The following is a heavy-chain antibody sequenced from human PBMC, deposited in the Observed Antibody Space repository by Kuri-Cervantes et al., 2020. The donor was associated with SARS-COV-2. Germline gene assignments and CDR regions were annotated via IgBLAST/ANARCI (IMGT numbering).Heavy chain of an antibody. V-gene: IGHV1-3*01. CDR1: GYTFTSYA. Sequence: ASVKVSCKASGYTFTSYAMHWVRQAPGQRLEWMGWINADSGNTRYSQKFQGRVTMTRDTSTSTVYMELSSLRSEDTAVYYSASELDQYYYDSSGLYYWGQGTLVTVSS. CDR2: INADSGNT. D-gene: IGHD3-22*01. J-gene: IGHJ4*02. CDR3: ASELDQYYYDSSGLYY.